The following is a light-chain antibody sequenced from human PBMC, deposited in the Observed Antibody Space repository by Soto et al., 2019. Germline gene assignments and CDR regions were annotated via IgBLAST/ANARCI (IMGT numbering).Light chain of an antibody. CDR2: DAS. Sequence: DIQITQSPSSLSASVGDRVTITCRASQSISSYLNWYRQKPGRAPKLLIFDASSLESGVPSRFSGNGAGTECTLTISGLQPDDFASYYCQQYNSYSGMFGQGTKVDIK. CDR1: QSISSY. J-gene: IGKJ1*01. V-gene: IGKV1-5*01. CDR3: QQYNSYSGM.